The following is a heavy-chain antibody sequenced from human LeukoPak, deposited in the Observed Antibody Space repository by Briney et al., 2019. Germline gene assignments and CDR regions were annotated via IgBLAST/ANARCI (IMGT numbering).Heavy chain of an antibody. J-gene: IGHJ4*02. D-gene: IGHD4-23*01. Sequence: PSETLSLTCAVYGGSFSGYYWSWIRQPPGKGLEWIGEINHSGSTNYNPAFKSRVTLSVDTSKSQFSLRLNSVTASDTAVYYCANSYDGRIVPFDNWGQGTLVTVSS. CDR2: INHSGST. V-gene: IGHV4-34*01. CDR3: ANSYDGRIVPFDN. CDR1: GGSFSGYY.